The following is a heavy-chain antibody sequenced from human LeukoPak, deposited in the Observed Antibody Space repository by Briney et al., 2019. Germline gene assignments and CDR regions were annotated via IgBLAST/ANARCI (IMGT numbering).Heavy chain of an antibody. V-gene: IGHV3-11*04. Sequence: LSLTCAVYGGSFSGYYWSWVRQAPGKGLEWVSYISSSSSTIYDADSVKGRFTISRDNAKNSLYLQMNSLRAEDTAVYYCARDRAYYGNWGQGTLVTVSS. D-gene: IGHD3-3*01. CDR2: ISSSSSTI. CDR3: ARDRAYYGN. J-gene: IGHJ4*02. CDR1: GGSFSGYY.